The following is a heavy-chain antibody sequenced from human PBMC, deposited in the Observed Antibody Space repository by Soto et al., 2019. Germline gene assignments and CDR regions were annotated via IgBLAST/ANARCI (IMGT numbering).Heavy chain of an antibody. V-gene: IGHV4-38-2*01. CDR2: IYHTGRS. J-gene: IGHJ4*02. CDR1: TNSISSGYY. Sequence: LSLTCAVSTNSISSGYYWGWIRQSPGKGLEGMGSIYHTGRSYFNPSLKSRVTISVDTSTNQFSLELTSVVAADAAVYYCARMNYGFWSGYYEGYFDYWGQGILVTVSS. D-gene: IGHD3-3*01. CDR3: ARMNYGFWSGYYEGYFDY.